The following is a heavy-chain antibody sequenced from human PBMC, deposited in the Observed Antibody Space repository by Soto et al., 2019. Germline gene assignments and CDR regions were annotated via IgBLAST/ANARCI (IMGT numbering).Heavy chain of an antibody. CDR1: GFTFSSYG. CDR2: ISYDGRNK. Sequence: QVQLVESGGGVVQPGRSLRLSCAASGFTFSSYGMLWVRQAPGKGLEWVAVISYDGRNKYYGDSVKGRFTISRDNSKNTLYLQMNSLRAADTAVYYCAKQLFDIPYYYYCMDVWGQGTTVTVSS. CDR3: AKQLFDIPYYYYCMDV. D-gene: IGHD3-10*02. V-gene: IGHV3-30*18. J-gene: IGHJ6*02.